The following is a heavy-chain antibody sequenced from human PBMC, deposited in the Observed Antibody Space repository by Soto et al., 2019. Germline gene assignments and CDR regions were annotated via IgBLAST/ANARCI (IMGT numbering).Heavy chain of an antibody. CDR3: ARLPFVCSFVVCSCNLYPLDF. V-gene: IGHV4-30-4*01. Sequence: PWETLSLTCTVSGGSISRGDFYWAWIRQPPGKGLVWIGHIIYSGSTYYNPSLKSRIASSVDTSRNQFSLKVNSVTAADTAVYYCARLPFVCSFVVCSCNLYPLDFWGQGTMVTVSS. CDR2: IIYSGST. CDR1: GGSISRGDFY. D-gene: IGHD2-15*01. J-gene: IGHJ6*02.